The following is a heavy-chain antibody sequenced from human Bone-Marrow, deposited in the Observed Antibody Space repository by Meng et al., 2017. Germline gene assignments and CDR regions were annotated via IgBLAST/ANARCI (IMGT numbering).Heavy chain of an antibody. D-gene: IGHD3/OR15-3a*01. CDR1: GFAFSDYY. Sequence: GESLKISCAASGFAFSDYYMSWIRQAPGKGLEWVSYISSSGSTIYYPDSVKGRFTISRDNAKNSLNLQMNSLRVEDTAIYYCARGGRDYYFYYAMDVWGQGTTVTVSS. V-gene: IGHV3-11*04. CDR3: ARGGRDYYFYYAMDV. CDR2: ISSSGSTI. J-gene: IGHJ6*02.